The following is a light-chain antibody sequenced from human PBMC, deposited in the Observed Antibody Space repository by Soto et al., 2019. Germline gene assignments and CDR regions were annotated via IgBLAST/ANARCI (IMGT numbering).Light chain of an antibody. CDR3: KSYAGSNTYV. CDR1: KNDIGVYDF. V-gene: IGLV2-8*01. J-gene: IGLJ1*01. Sequence: QYSLTRPPSASGSPGQSVTISCTGTKNDIGVYDFVSWYQHHPGKAPRLIIYEVVQRPSGVPDRLSGSKSGNTASLTVSGLQAADEADYFCKSYAGSNTYVFGSGTKVTVL. CDR2: EVV.